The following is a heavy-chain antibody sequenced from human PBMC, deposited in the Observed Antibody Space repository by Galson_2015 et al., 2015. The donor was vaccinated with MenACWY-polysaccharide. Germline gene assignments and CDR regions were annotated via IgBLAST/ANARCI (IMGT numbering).Heavy chain of an antibody. J-gene: IGHJ4*02. Sequence: SLRLSCAASGFTFSSYDMHWVRQAPGKGLEWVAFIWYDGTNKYYADSLKGRFTISRDNSKNTLYLQMDSLRTEDTAVYYCAMRPSRSRYDLDYWGQGTLVTVSS. CDR2: IWYDGTNK. D-gene: IGHD6-6*01. CDR1: GFTFSSYD. CDR3: AMRPSRSRYDLDY. V-gene: IGHV3-30*02.